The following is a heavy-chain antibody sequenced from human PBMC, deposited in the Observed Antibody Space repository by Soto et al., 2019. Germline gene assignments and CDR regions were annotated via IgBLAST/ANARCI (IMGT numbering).Heavy chain of an antibody. V-gene: IGHV3-9*01. CDR2: ISWNSGSI. CDR1: GFTFDDYA. Sequence: EVQPVESGGGLVQPGRSLRLSCAASGFTFDDYAMHWVRQAPGKGLEWVSGISWNSGSIGYADSVKGRFTISRDNAKNPLYLQMNSLGAEATALYYCAKDMIPSMAVAGTGWDYWGQGTLVTVSS. J-gene: IGHJ4*02. CDR3: AKDMIPSMAVAGTGWDY. D-gene: IGHD6-19*01.